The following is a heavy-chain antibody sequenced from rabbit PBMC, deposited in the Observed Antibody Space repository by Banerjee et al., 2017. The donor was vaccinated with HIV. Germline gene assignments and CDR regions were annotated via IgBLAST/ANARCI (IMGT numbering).Heavy chain of an antibody. CDR3: ARDLAGVIGWNFNL. V-gene: IGHV1S45*01. CDR2: IYAGSSVST. CDR1: GFDLSSSYY. J-gene: IGHJ4*01. D-gene: IGHD4-1*01. Sequence: QEQLEESGGDLVKPEGSLTLTCTASGFDLSSSYYMCWVRQAPGKGLEWIACIYAGSSVSTHYASWAKGRFTISKTSSTTVTLQMTSLTAADTATYFCARDLAGVIGWNFNLWGPGTLVTVS.